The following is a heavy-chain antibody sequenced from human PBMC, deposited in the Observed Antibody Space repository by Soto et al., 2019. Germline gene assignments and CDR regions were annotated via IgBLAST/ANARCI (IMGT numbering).Heavy chain of an antibody. V-gene: IGHV3-23*01. Sequence: GGSLRLSCAASGFTFSSYAMSWVRQSPGKGLEWVSTISISGGSSYYADSVQGRFTISRDNSKNTLYLQMNSLRAEDTAVYYCAKQRRTTTSTYRDAFDIWGQGTMVTVSS. J-gene: IGHJ3*02. CDR1: GFTFSSYA. CDR2: ISISGGSS. CDR3: AKQRRTTTSTYRDAFDI. D-gene: IGHD1-7*01.